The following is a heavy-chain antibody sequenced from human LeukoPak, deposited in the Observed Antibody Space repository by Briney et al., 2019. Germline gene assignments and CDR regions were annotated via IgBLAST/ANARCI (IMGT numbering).Heavy chain of an antibody. J-gene: IGHJ4*02. D-gene: IGHD3-22*01. CDR2: IKQDGSEK. V-gene: IGHV3-7*01. Sequence: GGSLRLSCAASGFTFSSYWMSWVRQAPGKGLEWVANIKQDGSEKYYVDSVKGRFTISRDNAKNSLYLQMNSLRAEDTAVYYCARWSRDYYDSSGYYSDYWGQGALVTVSS. CDR3: ARWSRDYYDSSGYYSDY. CDR1: GFTFSSYW.